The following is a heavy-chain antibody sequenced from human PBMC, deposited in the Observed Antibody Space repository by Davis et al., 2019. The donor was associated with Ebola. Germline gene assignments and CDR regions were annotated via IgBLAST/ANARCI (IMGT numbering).Heavy chain of an antibody. CDR1: GFTFDDYG. V-gene: IGHV3-74*01. CDR2: INTDGGST. J-gene: IGHJ6*02. Sequence: GESLKISCAASGFTFDDYGMHWVRQTPGKGLVWVSRINTDGGSTSYADSVKGRFTISRDNAKNTLFLQMNSLRAEDTAVYYCARVIHFPGIGTDVWGQGTTVIVSS. CDR3: ARVIHFPGIGTDV. D-gene: IGHD1-14*01.